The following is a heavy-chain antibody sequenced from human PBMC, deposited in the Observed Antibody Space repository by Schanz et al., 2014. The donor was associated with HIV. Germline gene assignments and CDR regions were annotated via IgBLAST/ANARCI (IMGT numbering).Heavy chain of an antibody. D-gene: IGHD7-27*01. V-gene: IGHV1-18*01. Sequence: QVQLVQSGAEVKKPGASVTVSCKASGYTFTNYGINWVRQAPGQGLEWMGWISGYIGNTNYAQNLQGRLTMTTDTSTSTAYMELRSLRSDDTAVYYCARDGTELGYNWFDPWGQGTLVTVSS. CDR3: ARDGTELGYNWFDP. CDR1: GYTFTNYG. CDR2: ISGYIGNT. J-gene: IGHJ5*02.